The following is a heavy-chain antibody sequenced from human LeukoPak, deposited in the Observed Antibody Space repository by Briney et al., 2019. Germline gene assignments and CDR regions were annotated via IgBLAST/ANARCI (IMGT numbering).Heavy chain of an antibody. V-gene: IGHV5-51*01. J-gene: IGHJ4*02. CDR2: IHPGDSDT. CDR3: ARRNGGTDY. D-gene: IGHD4-23*01. Sequence: GESLKVSCKGYGYSFTNYWIAWVRQMPGKGLEWMGIIHPGDSDTRYSPSFQGQVTISADKSIGTAYLQWSSLKASDTAMYYCARRNGGTDYWGQGTLVTVSS. CDR1: GYSFTNYW.